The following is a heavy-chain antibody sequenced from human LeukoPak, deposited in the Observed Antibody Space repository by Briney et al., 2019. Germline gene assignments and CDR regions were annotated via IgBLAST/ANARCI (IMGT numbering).Heavy chain of an antibody. D-gene: IGHD3-22*01. CDR1: GGSFSGYY. CDR2: INHSGST. CDR3: ARSVGGDSSGYPPSY. Sequence: PSETLYLTCAVYGGSFSGYYWSWLRQPPGKGLEWIGEINHSGSTNYNPSLKSRVTISVDTSKNQFSLKLSSVTAADTAVYYCARSVGGDSSGYPPSYWGQGTLVTVSS. V-gene: IGHV4-34*01. J-gene: IGHJ4*02.